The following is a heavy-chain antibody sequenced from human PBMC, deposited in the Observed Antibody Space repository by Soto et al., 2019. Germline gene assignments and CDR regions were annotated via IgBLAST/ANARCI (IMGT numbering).Heavy chain of an antibody. CDR2: IYHSGST. V-gene: IGHV4-30-2*01. J-gene: IGHJ6*02. CDR1: GGSISSGGYS. Sequence: PSETLSLTYAVSGGSISSGGYSWTWIRQPPGKGLEWIGYIYHSGSTYYNPSLKSRVTISVDRSKNQFSLKLNSVTAADTAVYYCARVPDVWGQGTTVTVSS. CDR3: ARVPDV.